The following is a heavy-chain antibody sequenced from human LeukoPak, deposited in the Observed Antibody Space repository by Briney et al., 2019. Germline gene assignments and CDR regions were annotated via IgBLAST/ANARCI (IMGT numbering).Heavy chain of an antibody. D-gene: IGHD2-2*01. J-gene: IGHJ3*02. Sequence: PGGPLRLSCAASGFTFSSYAMSWVRQAPGKGLEWVSAISGSGGSTYYADSVKGRFTISRDNSKNTLYLQMNSLRAEDTAVYYCAKGGGIVVVPAAGGDIWGQGTMVTVSS. CDR3: AKGGGIVVVPAAGGDI. V-gene: IGHV3-23*01. CDR1: GFTFSSYA. CDR2: ISGSGGST.